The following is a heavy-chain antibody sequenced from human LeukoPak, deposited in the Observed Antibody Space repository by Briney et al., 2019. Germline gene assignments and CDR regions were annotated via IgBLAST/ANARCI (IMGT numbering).Heavy chain of an antibody. D-gene: IGHD4-11*01. CDR1: GYSISSAYH. CDR2: IHYSGTT. CDR3: ARGTPYNP. J-gene: IGHJ5*02. V-gene: IGHV4-38-2*02. Sequence: SETLSLTCTVSGYSISSAYHWGWIRQPPGKGLEWIGSIHYSGTTYYNPSLKSRVTISIDTSNNQFSLKLSSVTAADTAVYYCARGTPYNPWGQGTLVTVSS.